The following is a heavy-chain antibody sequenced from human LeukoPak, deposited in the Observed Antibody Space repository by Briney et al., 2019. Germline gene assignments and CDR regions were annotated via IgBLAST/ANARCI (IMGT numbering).Heavy chain of an antibody. CDR2: IKSKTDGGTT. D-gene: IGHD2-15*01. CDR3: NRWHISGVSYSNV. Sequence: GGSLRLSCAASGFTFSNAWMSWVRQAPGKGLEWVGRIKSKTDGGTTDYAAPVKGRFTISRDDSKNTLYLQMNSLKTEDTAVYHCNRWHISGVSYSNVWGQGTLVTVSS. V-gene: IGHV3-15*01. J-gene: IGHJ4*02. CDR1: GFTFSNAW.